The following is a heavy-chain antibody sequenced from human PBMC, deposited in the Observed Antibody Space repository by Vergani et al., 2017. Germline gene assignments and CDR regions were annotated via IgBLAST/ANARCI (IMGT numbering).Heavy chain of an antibody. CDR1: GGSISSGGYY. Sequence: QVQLQESGPGLVKPSQTLSLTCTVSGGSISSGGYYWSWIRQHPGKGLEWIGRIYTSGSTNYNPSLKSRVTMSVDTSKNQFSLKLSSVTAADTAVYYCARGVEYYDYVWGSYPTLYYFDYWGQGTLVTVSS. D-gene: IGHD3-16*01. CDR2: IYTSGST. CDR3: ARGVEYYDYVWGSYPTLYYFDY. V-gene: IGHV4-61*02. J-gene: IGHJ4*02.